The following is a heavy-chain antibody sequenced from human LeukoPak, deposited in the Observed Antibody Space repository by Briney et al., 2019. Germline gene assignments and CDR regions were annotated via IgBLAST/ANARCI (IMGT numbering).Heavy chain of an antibody. V-gene: IGHV3-23*01. CDR1: GFTFSSYG. D-gene: IGHD2-15*01. J-gene: IGHJ4*02. CDR2: ISGSGGST. CDR3: AKDAAVVVVAASIDY. Sequence: PGGSLRLSCAASGFTFSSYGMSWVRQAPGKGLEWVSAISGSGGSTYYADSVKGRFTISRDNSKNTLYLQMNSLRAEDTAVYYCAKDAAVVVVAASIDYWGQGTLVTVSS.